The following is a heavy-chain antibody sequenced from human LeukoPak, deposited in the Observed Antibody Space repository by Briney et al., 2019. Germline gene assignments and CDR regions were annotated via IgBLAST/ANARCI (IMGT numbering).Heavy chain of an antibody. CDR2: IYHSGST. CDR1: GGSISSSSYY. Sequence: SETLSLTCTVSGGSISSSSYYWGWIRQPPGKGLEWIGSIYHSGSTYYNPSLKSRVTISVDTSKNQFSLKLSSVTAADTAVYYCARDRDDFWSGYYLYYFDYWGQGTLVTVSS. CDR3: ARDRDDFWSGYYLYYFDY. J-gene: IGHJ4*02. V-gene: IGHV4-39*07. D-gene: IGHD3-3*01.